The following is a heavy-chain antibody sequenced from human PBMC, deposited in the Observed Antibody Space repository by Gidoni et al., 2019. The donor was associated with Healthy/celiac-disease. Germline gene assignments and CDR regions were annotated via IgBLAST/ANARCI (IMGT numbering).Heavy chain of an antibody. J-gene: IGHJ5*02. D-gene: IGHD3-9*01. CDR1: GFTFSSSA. CDR3: AKDPDDILTGYPGNWFDP. V-gene: IGHV3-23*01. Sequence: EVQLLESGGGLVQPGGSLRLSCAASGFTFSSSAMSWVRQAPGKGLEWVSAISGSGGSTYYADSVKGRFTISRDNSKNTLYLQMNSLRAEDTAVYYCAKDPDDILTGYPGNWFDPWGQGTLVTVSS. CDR2: ISGSGGST.